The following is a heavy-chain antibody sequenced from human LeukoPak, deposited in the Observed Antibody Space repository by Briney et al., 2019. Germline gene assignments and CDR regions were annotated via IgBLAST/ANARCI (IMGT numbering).Heavy chain of an antibody. CDR1: GDSISIYY. CDR3: AGTRGGDYALVDC. Sequence: PSETLSLTCTVSGDSISIYYWSWVRQPPGKGLEWIGRIYSSGSANYNPSLKSRVNISVDTSTNQFSLNLTSVTAADTAVYYCAGTRGGDYALVDCGDRGTLVTVS. D-gene: IGHD4-17*01. CDR2: IYSSGSA. V-gene: IGHV4-4*07. J-gene: IGHJ4*02.